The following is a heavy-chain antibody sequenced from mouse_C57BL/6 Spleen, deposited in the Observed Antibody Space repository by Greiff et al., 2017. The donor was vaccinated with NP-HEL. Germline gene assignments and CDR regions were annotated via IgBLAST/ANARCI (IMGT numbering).Heavy chain of an antibody. D-gene: IGHD2-12*01. CDR1: GFTFSSYT. CDR2: ISGGGGNT. V-gene: IGHV5-9*01. CDR3: VRLYYSQGNFDY. J-gene: IGHJ2*01. Sequence: EVHLVVSGGGLVKPGGSLKLSCAASGFTFSSYTMSWVRQTPEKRLEWVATISGGGGNTYYPDSVKGRFTISRDNAKNTLYLQMSSLRSEDTALYCCVRLYYSQGNFDYWGQGTTLTVSS.